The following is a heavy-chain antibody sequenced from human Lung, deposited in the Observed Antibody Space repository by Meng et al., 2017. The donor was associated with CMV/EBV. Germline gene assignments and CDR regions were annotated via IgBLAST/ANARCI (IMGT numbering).Heavy chain of an antibody. J-gene: IGHJ4*02. V-gene: IGHV3-30*02. CDR2: IRHDGTNK. D-gene: IGHD3-10*01. Sequence: GESLKISCAASGFTFDEYGMHWVRQTPGKGLEWVAFIRHDGTNKFYGDSVKGRFTISRDNSKNTASLQMNSLRPEETAIYYCAKDLLLFGGANAYFDSWGQGTQVTVPQ. CDR1: GFTFDEYG. CDR3: AKDLLLFGGANAYFDS.